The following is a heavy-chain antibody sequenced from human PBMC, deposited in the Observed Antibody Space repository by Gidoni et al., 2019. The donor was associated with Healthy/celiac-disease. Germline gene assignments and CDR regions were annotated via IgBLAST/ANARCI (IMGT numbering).Heavy chain of an antibody. V-gene: IGHV3-49*05. CDR2: IRSKAYGGTT. D-gene: IGHD2-21*02. J-gene: IGHJ4*02. CDR3: TRDRVTPLY. CDR1: GFTFGDYA. Sequence: EVQLVESGGGLVKLGRSLRLSCTASGFTFGDYAMSWFRQAPGKGLEWVGFIRSKAYGGTTEYAASVKGRFTISRDDSKSIAYLQMNSLKTEDTAVYYCTRDRVTPLYWGQGTLVTVSS.